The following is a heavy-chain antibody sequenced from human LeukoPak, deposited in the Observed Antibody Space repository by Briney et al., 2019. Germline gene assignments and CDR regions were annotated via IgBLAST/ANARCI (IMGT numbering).Heavy chain of an antibody. V-gene: IGHV3-23*01. J-gene: IGHJ4*02. Sequence: GGSLRLSCAASGFTFSSYAMSWVRQAPGKGLEWVSAISGSGGSTYYADSVKGRFTISRDNSKNTPYLQMNSLRAEDTAVYYCANYNWNCYIDYWGQGTLVTVSS. CDR2: ISGSGGST. D-gene: IGHD1-7*01. CDR3: ANYNWNCYIDY. CDR1: GFTFSSYA.